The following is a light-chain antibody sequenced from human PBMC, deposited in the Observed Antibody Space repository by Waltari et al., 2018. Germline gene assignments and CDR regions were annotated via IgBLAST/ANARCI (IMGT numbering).Light chain of an antibody. J-gene: IGKJ1*01. CDR1: QYISSC. CDR3: QQYDSYSPWT. V-gene: IGKV1-5*01. CDR2: DAS. Sequence: DIQMTQSPSTLSASVGDRVTITCRASQYISSCLAWYQQKPGKAPKLLIYDASSLESGVPSRFSGSRSGTEFTLTISSLQPDDFATYYCQQYDSYSPWTFGQGTKVEIK.